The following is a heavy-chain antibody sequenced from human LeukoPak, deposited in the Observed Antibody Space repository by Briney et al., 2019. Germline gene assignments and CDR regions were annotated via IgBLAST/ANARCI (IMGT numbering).Heavy chain of an antibody. Sequence: SETLSLTCAVSGGSISSGDYSWSWIRQPPGKGLEWIGYIFHSGTTYYNPSLKSRVTISVDRSKKQFSLNLSSVTAADTAVYNCARGVISGSGCFDYWGQGTLVTVSS. J-gene: IGHJ4*02. D-gene: IGHD3-10*01. CDR1: GGSISSGDYS. CDR2: IFHSGTT. CDR3: ARGVISGSGCFDY. V-gene: IGHV4-30-2*01.